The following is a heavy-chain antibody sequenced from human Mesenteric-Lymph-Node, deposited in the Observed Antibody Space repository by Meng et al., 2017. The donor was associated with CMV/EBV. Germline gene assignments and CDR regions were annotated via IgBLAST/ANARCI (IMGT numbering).Heavy chain of an antibody. J-gene: IGHJ4*02. V-gene: IGHV3-53*05. Sequence: GGSLRLSCAASGFTVSSNYMSWVRQAPGKGLEWVSVIYSGGSTYYADSVKGRFTISRDTRKSTLYLQMNSLIPEDTAVYYCARWMSSGWRVLDYWGQGTLVTVSS. CDR1: GFTVSSNY. CDR2: IYSGGST. CDR3: ARWMSSGWRVLDY. D-gene: IGHD6-19*01.